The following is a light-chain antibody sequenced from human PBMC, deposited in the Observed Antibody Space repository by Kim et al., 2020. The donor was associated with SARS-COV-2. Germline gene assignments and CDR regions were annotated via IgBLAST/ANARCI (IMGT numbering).Light chain of an antibody. CDR1: NIGSKS. CDR3: QVLDSRSDKRV. CDR2: YDS. J-gene: IGLJ3*02. V-gene: IGLV3-21*04. Sequence: SYELTQPPSVSVAPGKTARITCGGNNIGSKSVHWYQQKPGQAPVLVIYYDSDRPSGIPERFSGSNSGNTATLTISRVEAGDEAEYFFQVLDSRSDKRVFG.